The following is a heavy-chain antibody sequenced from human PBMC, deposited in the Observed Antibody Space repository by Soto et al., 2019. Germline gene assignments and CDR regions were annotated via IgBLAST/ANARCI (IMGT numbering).Heavy chain of an antibody. CDR1: GGTFSSYA. V-gene: IGHV1-69*13. CDR2: IIPIFGTA. D-gene: IGHD1-7*01. CDR3: AREREDSITGTPYYYYGMDV. J-gene: IGHJ6*02. Sequence: GASVKVSCKASGGTFSSYAISWVRQAPGQGLEWMGGIIPIFGTANYAQKFQGRVTITADESTSTAYMGLSSLRSEDTAVYYCAREREDSITGTPYYYYGMDVWGQGTTVTVSS.